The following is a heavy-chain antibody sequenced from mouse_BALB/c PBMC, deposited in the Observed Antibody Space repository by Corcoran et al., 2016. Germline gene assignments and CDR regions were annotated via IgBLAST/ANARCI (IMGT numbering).Heavy chain of an antibody. V-gene: IGHV1-9*01. CDR3: ARHYYGSSLCAY. D-gene: IGHD1-1*01. CDR1: GYTFRSYW. Sequence: QVQMQQSGAELMKPGASVKISCKATGYTFRSYWIEWVKQRPGHGLEWIGEILPGSGSTNYNEKFKGKATFTADTSYNTAYMQLSSLTSEDSAVYYCARHYYGSSLCAYWGQGTLVTVSA. J-gene: IGHJ3*01. CDR2: ILPGSGST.